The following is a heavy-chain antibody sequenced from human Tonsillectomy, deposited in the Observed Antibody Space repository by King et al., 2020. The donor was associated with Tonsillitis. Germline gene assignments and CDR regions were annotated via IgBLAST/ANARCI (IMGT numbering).Heavy chain of an antibody. CDR2: IYPSDSGT. J-gene: IGHJ4*02. CDR3: ATRGGYYDSDY. D-gene: IGHD3-22*01. Sequence: QLVQSGAEVKKPGESLKISCRGSGYNFTNYWIGWVRQMPGKGLEWMGIIYPSDSGTTYSPSFHGQVTISADKAISTAYLQWSSLKASDTAMYYCATRGGYYDSDYWGQGTLVTVSS. V-gene: IGHV5-51*03. CDR1: GYNFTNYW.